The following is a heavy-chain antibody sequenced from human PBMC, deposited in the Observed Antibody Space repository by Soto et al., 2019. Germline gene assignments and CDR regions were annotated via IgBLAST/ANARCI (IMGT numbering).Heavy chain of an antibody. J-gene: IGHJ4*02. D-gene: IGHD6-6*01. CDR2: INHSGST. CDR3: ARSVGIAARGNYFDY. Sequence: LETLRLRKGVYGGNCRGYDWSRIRKTPGKGLEWIGEINHSGSTNYNPSLKSRVTISVDTSKNQFSLKLSYVTAADTAVYYCARSVGIAARGNYFDYWGQGTLVTVSS. CDR1: GGNCRGYD. V-gene: IGHV4-34*01.